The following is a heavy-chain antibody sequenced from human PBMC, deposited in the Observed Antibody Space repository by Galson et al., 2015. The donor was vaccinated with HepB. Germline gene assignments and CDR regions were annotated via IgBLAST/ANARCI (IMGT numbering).Heavy chain of an antibody. CDR3: ARGSSLHY. CDR2: ISGRSSYT. J-gene: IGHJ4*02. CDR1: GFTFSDYY. V-gene: IGHV3-11*06. D-gene: IGHD6-13*01. Sequence: SLRLSCAASGFTFSDYYMSWIRQAPGEGLEWVSYISGRSSYTNYADSVKGRFAISRDNAKNSLYLQMNTLSAEDTAIYYCARGSSLHYWGQGTLVTVSS.